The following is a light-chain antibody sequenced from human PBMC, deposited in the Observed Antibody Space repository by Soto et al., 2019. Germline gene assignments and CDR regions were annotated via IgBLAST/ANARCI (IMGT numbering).Light chain of an antibody. Sequence: THSPGTLSLSPGEGATLSCRASQSINSFLAWYQQRRGQAPRLLIHGASNRATGIPDRFSGSGSGTDFTLTISRLEPEDFAVYYCQQYVSSPWAFGQGTKVDI. CDR2: GAS. V-gene: IGKV3-20*01. CDR3: QQYVSSPWA. CDR1: QSINSF. J-gene: IGKJ1*01.